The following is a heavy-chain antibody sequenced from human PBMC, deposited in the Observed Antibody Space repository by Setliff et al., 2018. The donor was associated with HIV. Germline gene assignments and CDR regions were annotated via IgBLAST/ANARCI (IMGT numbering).Heavy chain of an antibody. Sequence: GGSLRLSCAASGSTFDRFWMHWVRQAPGKGLVWVSRINSDGSSTSYADSVKGRFTISRDNAKNSLYLQMNSLRAEDTAVYYCAKSGRAQWLVPYHFDYWGQGTLVTVSS. D-gene: IGHD6-19*01. CDR3: AKSGRAQWLVPYHFDY. CDR2: INSDGSST. J-gene: IGHJ4*02. CDR1: GSTFDRFW. V-gene: IGHV3-74*01.